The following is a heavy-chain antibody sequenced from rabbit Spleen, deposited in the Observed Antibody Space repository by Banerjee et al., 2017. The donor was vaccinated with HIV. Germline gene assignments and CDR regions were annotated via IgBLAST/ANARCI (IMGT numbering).Heavy chain of an antibody. CDR1: GVSFSSDQY. V-gene: IGHV1S40*01. Sequence: QSLEESGGDLVKPGASLTLTCTASGVSFSSDQYMCWVRQAPGKGLEWIACIEGGGSAFTYFASWAKGRFTISKTSSTTVTLQMTSLTVADRAAYFCARDLVGVIGWNFYLWGPGTLVTVS. J-gene: IGHJ4*01. CDR3: ARDLVGVIGWNFYL. CDR2: IEGGGSAFT. D-gene: IGHD1-1*01.